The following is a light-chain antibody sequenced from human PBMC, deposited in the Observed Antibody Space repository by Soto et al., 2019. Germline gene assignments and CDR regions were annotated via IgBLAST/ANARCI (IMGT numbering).Light chain of an antibody. CDR2: DAF. CDR3: QQYGDSSFT. CDR1: QSIRNNY. J-gene: IGKJ3*01. V-gene: IGKV3-20*01. Sequence: PGESATLSCRASQSIRNNYLAWYQQKRGQAPRLLISDAFNRATGIPDRFSGSGSGTDFTLTISGLEPEDFAVYYCQQYGDSSFTFGPGTNVDIK.